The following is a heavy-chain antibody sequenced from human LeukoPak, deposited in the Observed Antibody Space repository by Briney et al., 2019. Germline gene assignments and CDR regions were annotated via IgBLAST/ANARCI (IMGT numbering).Heavy chain of an antibody. J-gene: IGHJ6*03. V-gene: IGHV1-46*03. Sequence: ASVKVSCKASGYTFTSYYMHWVRQAPGQGLEWMGIINPSGGSTSYAQKFQGRVTMTRDTSTSTVYMELSSLRSEDTAVYYCARTRGHCSSTSRYRSSYMDVWGKGTTVTVSS. D-gene: IGHD2-2*01. CDR1: GYTFTSYY. CDR3: ARTRGHCSSTSRYRSSYMDV. CDR2: INPSGGST.